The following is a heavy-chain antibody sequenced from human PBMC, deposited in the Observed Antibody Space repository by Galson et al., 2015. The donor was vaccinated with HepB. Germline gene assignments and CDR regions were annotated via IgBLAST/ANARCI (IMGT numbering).Heavy chain of an antibody. J-gene: IGHJ6*03. CDR3: AGEDYYYYYMDV. CDR2: IKQDGSEK. Sequence: SLRLSCAASGFTFSSYWMSWVRQAPGKGLEWVANIKQDGSEKYYVDSVKGRFTISKDNAKNSLYLQMNSLRAEDTAVYYCAGEDYYYYYMDVWGKGTTVTVSS. V-gene: IGHV3-7*01. CDR1: GFTFSSYW.